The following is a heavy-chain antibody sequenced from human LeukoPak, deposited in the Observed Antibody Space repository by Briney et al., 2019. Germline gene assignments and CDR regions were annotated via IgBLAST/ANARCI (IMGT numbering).Heavy chain of an antibody. Sequence: PGGSLRLSCAASGFTFSDYYMSWIRQAPGKGLEWVSYISSSGSTIYYADSVKGRFTISRNNAKNSLYLQMNSLRAEDTAVYYCARDDDYVWGSYRGKYAFDIWGQGTMVTVSS. V-gene: IGHV3-11*04. J-gene: IGHJ3*02. D-gene: IGHD3-16*02. CDR3: ARDDDYVWGSYRGKYAFDI. CDR1: GFTFSDYY. CDR2: ISSSGSTI.